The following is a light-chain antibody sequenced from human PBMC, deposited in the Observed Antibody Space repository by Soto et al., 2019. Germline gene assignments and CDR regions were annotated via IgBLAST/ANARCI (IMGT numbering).Light chain of an antibody. CDR3: SSYTSSSTYV. V-gene: IGLV2-14*01. Sequence: QSALTQPASVSGSPGQSIAISCTGTSSDVGYYNYVSWYQQHPGKAPKVMIYDVNNRPSGVSDRFSGSKSGNTASLTISGLQVEDEAEYYCSSYTSSSTYVFVTGTKVTDL. J-gene: IGLJ1*01. CDR1: SSDVGYYNY. CDR2: DVN.